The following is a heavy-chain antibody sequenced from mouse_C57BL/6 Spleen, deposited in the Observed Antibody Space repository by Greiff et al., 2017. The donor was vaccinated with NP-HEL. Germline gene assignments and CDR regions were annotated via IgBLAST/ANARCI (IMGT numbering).Heavy chain of an antibody. J-gene: IGHJ4*01. CDR1: GYSFTDYN. V-gene: IGHV1-39*01. Sequence: EVKLQESGPELVKPGASVKISCKASGYSFTDYNMNWVKQSNGKSLEWIGVINPNYGTTSYNQKFKGKATLTVDQSSSTAYMQLNSLTSEDSAVYYCARGEWLPFYAMDYWGQGTSVTVSS. CDR2: INPNYGTT. CDR3: ARGEWLPFYAMDY. D-gene: IGHD2-2*01.